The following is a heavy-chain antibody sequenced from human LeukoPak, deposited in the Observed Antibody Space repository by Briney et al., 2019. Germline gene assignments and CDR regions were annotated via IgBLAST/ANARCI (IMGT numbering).Heavy chain of an antibody. CDR2: INHSGST. D-gene: IGHD3-10*01. J-gene: IGHJ5*02. Sequence: PSETLSLTCAVYGGSFSGYYWSWIRQPPGKGLEWIGEINHSGSTNYNPSLKSRVTISVDTSKNQFSLKLSSVTAADTAMYYCARTYYYGSGSYCWFDPWGQGTLVTVSS. V-gene: IGHV4-34*01. CDR1: GGSFSGYY. CDR3: ARTYYYGSGSYCWFDP.